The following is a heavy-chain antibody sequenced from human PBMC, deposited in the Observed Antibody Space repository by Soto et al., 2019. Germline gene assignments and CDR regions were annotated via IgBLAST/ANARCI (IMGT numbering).Heavy chain of an antibody. CDR3: ARDPREYYFDY. CDR1: GFTLSSYW. J-gene: IGHJ4*02. Sequence: GGSLRLSCAASGFTLSSYWMHWVRQAPGKGLVWVSRINSDGSSTSYADSVKGRFTISRDNAKNSLYLQMNSLRAEDTAVYYCARDPREYYFDYWGQGTLVTVSS. CDR2: INSDGSST. V-gene: IGHV3-74*01.